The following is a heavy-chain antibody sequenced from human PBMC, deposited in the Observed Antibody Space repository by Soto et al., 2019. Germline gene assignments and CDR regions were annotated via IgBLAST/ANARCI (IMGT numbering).Heavy chain of an antibody. CDR3: SKYPSGSSYFDY. J-gene: IGHJ4*02. CDR1: SGSISSSNW. CDR2: IYHSGST. D-gene: IGHD3-10*01. V-gene: IGHV4-4*02. Sequence: QVQLQESGPGLVKPSGTLSLTCAVSSGSISSSNWWSWVRQHPGKGLEWIGEIYHSGSTNYNPSRKSQVTISVDKSKNQFSLKLSSVTAADTAVYYCSKYPSGSSYFDYWGQGTLVTVSS.